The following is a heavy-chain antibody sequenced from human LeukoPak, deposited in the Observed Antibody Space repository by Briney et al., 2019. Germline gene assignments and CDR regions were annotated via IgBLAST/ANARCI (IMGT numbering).Heavy chain of an antibody. CDR1: GFTFSSYA. V-gene: IGHV3-23*01. CDR2: ISGSGGST. D-gene: IGHD6-13*01. CDR3: ARVDSSSWYYFDY. J-gene: IGHJ4*02. Sequence: GGSLRLSCAASGFTFSSYAMSWVRQAPGKGLEWVSAISGSGGSTYYADSVKGRFTISRDNSENTLYLQMNSLRAEDTAVYYCARVDSSSWYYFDYWGQGTLVAVSS.